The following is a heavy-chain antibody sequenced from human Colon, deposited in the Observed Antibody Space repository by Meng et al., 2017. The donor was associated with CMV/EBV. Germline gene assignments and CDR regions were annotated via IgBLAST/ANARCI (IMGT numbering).Heavy chain of an antibody. Sequence: GESLKISCAASEFSFSTFQMNWVRQAPGKGLEWVAYISSSGSTMYYADSVKGRFTISRDNAKNSLYLQMNSLRGEDTAVYYCARSSGSYSFNAFDIWGQGTMVTVSS. CDR2: ISSSGSTM. J-gene: IGHJ3*02. D-gene: IGHD1-26*01. CDR1: EFSFSTFQ. V-gene: IGHV3-48*03. CDR3: ARSSGSYSFNAFDI.